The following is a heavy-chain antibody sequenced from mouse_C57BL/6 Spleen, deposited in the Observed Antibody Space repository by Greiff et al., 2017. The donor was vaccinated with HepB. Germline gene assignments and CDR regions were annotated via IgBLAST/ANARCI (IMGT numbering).Heavy chain of an antibody. V-gene: IGHV3-6*01. CDR2: ISYDGSN. CDR3: ARDQPTFAY. D-gene: IGHD6-1*01. Sequence: ESGPGLVKPSQSLSLTCSVTGYSITSGYYWNWIRQFPGNKLEWMGYISYDGSNNYNPSLKNRITITRDTSKNQFFLKLNSVTTEDTATYYCARDQPTFAYWGQGTLVTVSA. J-gene: IGHJ3*01. CDR1: GYSITSGYY.